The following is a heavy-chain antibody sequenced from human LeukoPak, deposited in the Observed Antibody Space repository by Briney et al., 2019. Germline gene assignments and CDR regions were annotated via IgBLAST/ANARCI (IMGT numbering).Heavy chain of an antibody. CDR1: GFTFSGSA. J-gene: IGHJ4*02. Sequence: GGSLRLSCAASGFTFSGSAMHWVRQASGKGLEWVGRIRSKANSYATAYAASVKGRFTISRDDSKNTAYLQMNSLKTEDTAVYYCSVYCSSTSCLGAAHDYWGQGTLVAVSS. CDR2: IRSKANSYAT. CDR3: SVYCSSTSCLGAAHDY. V-gene: IGHV3-73*01. D-gene: IGHD2-2*01.